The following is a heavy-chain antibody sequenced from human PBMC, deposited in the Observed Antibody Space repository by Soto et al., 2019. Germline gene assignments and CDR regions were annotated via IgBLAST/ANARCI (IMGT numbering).Heavy chain of an antibody. Sequence: EVQLVQSGAEVKKTGESLKISCKGSGYSFTNYWIGWVRQRAGKGLEWVGIIYPGDSDTRYSPSFQGQVTISADKSISTAYLQWNSLKASDTAMYYCVRHPGEDGYNYFDYWGQGTLVTVSS. CDR3: VRHPGEDGYNYFDY. CDR2: IYPGDSDT. CDR1: GYSFTNYW. V-gene: IGHV5-51*01. J-gene: IGHJ4*02. D-gene: IGHD5-18*01.